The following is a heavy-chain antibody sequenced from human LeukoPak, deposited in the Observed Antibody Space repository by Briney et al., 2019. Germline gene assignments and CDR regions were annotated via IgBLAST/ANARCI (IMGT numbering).Heavy chain of an antibody. CDR1: GGSISSGGYY. CDR3: ARGVVYALFDY. D-gene: IGHD2-8*02. J-gene: IGHJ4*02. Sequence: PSETLSLTCTVSGGSISSGGYYWSWIRQHPGKGLEWIGYIYYSGSTYYNPSLKSRVTISVDTFKNQFSLKLSSVTAADTAVYYCARGVVYALFDYWGQGTLVTVSS. CDR2: IYYSGST. V-gene: IGHV4-31*03.